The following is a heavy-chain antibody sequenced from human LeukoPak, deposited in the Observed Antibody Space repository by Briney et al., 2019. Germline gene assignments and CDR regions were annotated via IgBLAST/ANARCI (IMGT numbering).Heavy chain of an antibody. CDR1: GFTFDDYA. D-gene: IGHD1-26*01. J-gene: IGHJ4*02. CDR3: AKDKKNRVGAMVL. Sequence: PGGSLRLSCAASGFTFDDYAMHWVRQAPGKGLEWVSGISWNSGSIGYADSVKGRFTISRDNAKNSLYLQMNSLRAEDTALYYCAKDKKNRVGAMVLWGQGTLVTVSS. CDR2: ISWNSGSI. V-gene: IGHV3-9*01.